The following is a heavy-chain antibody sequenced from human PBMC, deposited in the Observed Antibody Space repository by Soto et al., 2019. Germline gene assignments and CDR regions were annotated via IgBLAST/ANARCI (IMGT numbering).Heavy chain of an antibody. V-gene: IGHV1-3*01. J-gene: IGHJ5*02. CDR1: GYTFTSYA. CDR2: INAGNGNT. D-gene: IGHD2-2*01. Sequence: QVQLVQSGAEVKKPGASVKVSCKASGYTFTSYAMHWVRQAPGQRLEWMGWINAGNGNTKYSQKFQGRVTITRDTSASTAYMELSSLRSEDTAVYYCARGPRYQLANWCDPWGQGTLVTVSS. CDR3: ARGPRYQLANWCDP.